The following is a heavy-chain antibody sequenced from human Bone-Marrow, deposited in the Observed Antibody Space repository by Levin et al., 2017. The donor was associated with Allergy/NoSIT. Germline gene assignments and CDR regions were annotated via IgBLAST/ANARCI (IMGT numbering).Heavy chain of an antibody. CDR2: IWYDGSNK. J-gene: IGHJ4*02. Sequence: GGSLRLSCAASGFTFSRYGMHWVRQAPGKGLEWVAVIWYDGSNKYYADSVKGRFTISRDNSKNTLYLQMNSLRAEDTAVYYCARDFYGDYYFDYWGQGTLVTVSS. D-gene: IGHD4-17*01. CDR1: GFTFSRYG. CDR3: ARDFYGDYYFDY. V-gene: IGHV3-33*01.